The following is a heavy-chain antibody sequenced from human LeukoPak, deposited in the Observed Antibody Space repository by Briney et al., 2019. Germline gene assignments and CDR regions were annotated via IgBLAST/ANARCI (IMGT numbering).Heavy chain of an antibody. Sequence: PSETLSLTCTVSGGSISSGGYSWSWIRQHPGKGLEWIGYIYHSGSTYYNPSLKSRVTISVDTSKNQFSLKLSSVTAADTAVYYCARVTAAYYVDYWGQGTLVTVSS. D-gene: IGHD6-13*01. CDR2: IYHSGST. V-gene: IGHV4-31*03. J-gene: IGHJ4*02. CDR3: ARVTAAYYVDY. CDR1: GGSISSGGYS.